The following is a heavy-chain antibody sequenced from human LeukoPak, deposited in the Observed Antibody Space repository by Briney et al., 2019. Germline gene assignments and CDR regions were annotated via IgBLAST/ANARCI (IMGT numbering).Heavy chain of an antibody. V-gene: IGHV3-48*03. CDR1: GFTFSSYD. CDR2: ISSSGSTI. CDR3: AKSGYNRFDS. Sequence: GGSLRLSCAASGFTFSSYDMNWVRQAPGKGLEWVSYISSSGSTIYYADSVKGRFTISRDNAKNSLYLQMNSLRAEDTAVYYFAKSGYNRFDSWGEGTLGTVSS. J-gene: IGHJ4*02. D-gene: IGHD5-24*01.